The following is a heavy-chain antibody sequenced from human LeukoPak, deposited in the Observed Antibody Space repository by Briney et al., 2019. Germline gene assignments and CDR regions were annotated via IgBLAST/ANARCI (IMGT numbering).Heavy chain of an antibody. J-gene: IGHJ6*03. CDR3: ARPVDGYCSSTSCPYYYYYYMDV. V-gene: IGHV4-34*01. D-gene: IGHD2-2*01. CDR2: INHSGST. CDR1: GGSFSGYY. Sequence: SETLSLTCAVYGGSFSGYYWSWIRQPPGKGLEWIGEINHSGSTNYIPSLKSRVTISVDTSKNQFSLKLSSVTAADTAVYYCARPVDGYCSSTSCPYYYYYYMDVWGKGTTVTVSS.